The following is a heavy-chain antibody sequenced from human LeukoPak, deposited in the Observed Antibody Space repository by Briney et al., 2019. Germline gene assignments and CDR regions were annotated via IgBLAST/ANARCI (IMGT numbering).Heavy chain of an antibody. Sequence: PGGSLRLSCAASAFTFSNYAMSWVRQAPGKGLEWVSTLSATVSDGGAYYADSVKGRFTISRDNSKNTLHLQMNSLRDEDTAMYYCAKNRGKGAVSGTGEIDYWGQGTLVTVSS. V-gene: IGHV3-23*01. J-gene: IGHJ4*02. D-gene: IGHD6-19*01. CDR1: AFTFSNYA. CDR2: LSATVSDGGA. CDR3: AKNRGKGAVSGTGEIDY.